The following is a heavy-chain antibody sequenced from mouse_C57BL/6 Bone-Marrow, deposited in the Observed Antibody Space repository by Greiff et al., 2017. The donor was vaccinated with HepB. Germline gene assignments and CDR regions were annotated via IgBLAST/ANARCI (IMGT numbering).Heavy chain of an antibody. Sequence: EVKVVESGGGLVQPGGSMKLSCAASGFTFSDAWMDWVRQSPEKGLEWVAEIRNKANNHATYYAESVKGRFTISRDDSKSSVYLQMNSLRAEDTGIYYCTRGYRVWYPHYYAMDYWGQGTSVTVSS. CDR1: GFTFSDAW. CDR2: IRNKANNHAT. J-gene: IGHJ4*01. CDR3: TRGYRVWYPHYYAMDY. D-gene: IGHD2-10*02. V-gene: IGHV6-6*01.